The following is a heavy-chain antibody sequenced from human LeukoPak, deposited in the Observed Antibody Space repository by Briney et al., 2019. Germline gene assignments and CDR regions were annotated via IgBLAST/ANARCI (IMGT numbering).Heavy chain of an antibody. D-gene: IGHD6-19*01. CDR2: ISWNSGSI. J-gene: IGHJ6*02. V-gene: IGHV3-9*01. Sequence: GGPLRLSCAASGFTFDDYAMHWVRQAPGKGLEWVSGISWNSGSIGYADSVKGRFTISRDNAKNSLYLQMNSLRAEDTALYYCAKDTYSSGWVGYGMDVWGQGTTVTVSS. CDR1: GFTFDDYA. CDR3: AKDTYSSGWVGYGMDV.